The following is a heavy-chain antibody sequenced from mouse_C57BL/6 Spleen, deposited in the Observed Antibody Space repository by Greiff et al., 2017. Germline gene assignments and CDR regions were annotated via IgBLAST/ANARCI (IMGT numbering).Heavy chain of an antibody. CDR1: GYTFTSYG. D-gene: IGHD2-1*01. V-gene: IGHV1-81*01. CDR2: IYPRSGNT. Sequence: QVQLQQPGAELARPGASVKLSCKASGYTFTSYGISWVKQRTGQGLEWIGEIYPRSGNTYYNEKFKGKATLTADKSSSTAYMELRRLTCETSAVYFCENEGDGTRGYWGQGTTLTVSS. J-gene: IGHJ2*01. CDR3: ENEGDGTRGY.